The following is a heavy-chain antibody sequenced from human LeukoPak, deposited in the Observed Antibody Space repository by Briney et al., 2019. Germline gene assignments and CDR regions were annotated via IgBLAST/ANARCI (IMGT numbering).Heavy chain of an antibody. CDR3: ARRGAMGRTY. CDR2: IYYSGST. J-gene: IGHJ4*02. Sequence: SETLSLTCTVSGGSISSYYWSWIRQPPGKGLEWIGYIYYSGSTNYNPSLKSRVTISVDTSKNQLSLKLSSVTAADTAVYYCARRGAMGRTYWGQGTLVTVSS. V-gene: IGHV4-59*08. CDR1: GGSISSYY. D-gene: IGHD3-16*01.